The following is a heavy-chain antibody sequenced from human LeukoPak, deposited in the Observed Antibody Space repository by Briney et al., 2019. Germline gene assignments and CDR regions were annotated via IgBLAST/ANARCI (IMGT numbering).Heavy chain of an antibody. CDR1: GFTFSASA. D-gene: IGHD6-6*01. J-gene: IGHJ4*02. CDR2: IRSKANNYAT. CDR3: ARDSSSEGPLDY. Sequence: GGSLRLSCAASGFTFSASAVHWVRQASGKGVEWIGRIRSKANNYATAYTDPLKGRFTVSRDDSKNTAYLQMNSLKTEDSAVYFCARDSSSEGPLDYWGQGTLVTVSS. V-gene: IGHV3-73*01.